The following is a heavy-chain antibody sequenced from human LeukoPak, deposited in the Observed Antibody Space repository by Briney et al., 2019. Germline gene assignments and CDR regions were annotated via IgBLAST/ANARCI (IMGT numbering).Heavy chain of an antibody. CDR1: GCTFSNDW. D-gene: IGHD3-10*01. Sequence: GESLSLTCAASGCTFSNDWMSWVRQPPGKGLEWVSAISDSGGSTYYADSVKGRFTISRDNSKNTLYLQMNSLRAEDTAVYYCAKDGGYGSGSYYSNNWFDPWGQGTLVTVSS. V-gene: IGHV3-23*01. CDR3: AKDGGYGSGSYYSNNWFDP. J-gene: IGHJ5*02. CDR2: ISDSGGST.